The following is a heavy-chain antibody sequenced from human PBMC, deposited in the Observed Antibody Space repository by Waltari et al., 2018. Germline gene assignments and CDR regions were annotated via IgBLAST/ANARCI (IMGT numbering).Heavy chain of an antibody. Sequence: QVQLVESGGGVVQPGRSLRLSCAASGFTFSSYGMHWVRQAPGKGLEWVAVIWYDGSNKYYADSVKGRFTISRDNSKNTLYLQMNSLRAEDTAMYYCAKDPRGIVGDAFDIWGQGTMVTVSS. V-gene: IGHV3-30*18. J-gene: IGHJ3*02. D-gene: IGHD1-26*01. CDR2: IWYDGSNK. CDR3: AKDPRGIVGDAFDI. CDR1: GFTFSSYG.